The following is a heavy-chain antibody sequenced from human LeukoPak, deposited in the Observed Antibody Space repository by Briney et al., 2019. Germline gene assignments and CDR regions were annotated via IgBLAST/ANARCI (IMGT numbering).Heavy chain of an antibody. CDR1: GYTFTSCG. CDR3: ARRKYGSGSYYLDY. Sequence: ASVKVSCKASGYTFTSCGISWVRQAPGQGLEWMGWISAYNGNTNYAQKLQGRVTMTTDTSTSTAYMELRSLRSDDTAVYYCARRKYGSGSYYLDYWGQGTLVPVSS. V-gene: IGHV1-18*01. CDR2: ISAYNGNT. D-gene: IGHD3-10*01. J-gene: IGHJ4*02.